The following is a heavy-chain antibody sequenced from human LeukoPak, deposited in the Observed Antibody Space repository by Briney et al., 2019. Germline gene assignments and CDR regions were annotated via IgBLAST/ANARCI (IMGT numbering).Heavy chain of an antibody. CDR1: GYTFSGYY. CDR3: ARSGSDAFDI. V-gene: IGHV1-2*02. Sequence: ASVKVSCKASGYTFSGYYMHWVLQAPGQGLEWMGWIYPNSGDTKYAQKFQGRVTVTRDTSISTAFMEVSRLTSDDTAVYYCARSGSDAFDIWGQGTMVTVSS. CDR2: IYPNSGDT. J-gene: IGHJ3*02. D-gene: IGHD1-26*01.